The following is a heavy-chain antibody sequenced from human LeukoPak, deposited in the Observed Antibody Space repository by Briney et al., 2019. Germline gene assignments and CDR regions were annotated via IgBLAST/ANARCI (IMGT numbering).Heavy chain of an antibody. V-gene: IGHV4-61*08. CDR3: ARGESYREYLQNWFDP. J-gene: IGHJ5*02. CDR2: IYYSGST. Sequence: PSETPSLTCTVSGGSISSGGYYWSWIRQHPGKGLEWIGYIYYSGSTNYNPSLKSRVTISVDTSKNQFSLKLSSVTAADTAVYYCARGESYREYLQNWFDPWGQGTLVTVSS. D-gene: IGHD2-2*01. CDR1: GGSISSGGYY.